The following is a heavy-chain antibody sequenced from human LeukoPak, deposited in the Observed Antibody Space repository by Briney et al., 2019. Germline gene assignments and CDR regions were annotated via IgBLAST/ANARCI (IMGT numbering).Heavy chain of an antibody. CDR1: GYTFTSYY. CDR2: INPSGGST. D-gene: IGHD2-2*01. Sequence: ASVKVSCKASGYTFTSYYMHWVRQAPGQGLEWMGIINPSGGSTSYAQKFQGRVTMTRDTSTSTVYMELSSLRSEDTAVYYCARALGDPLGYCSSTSCPPGGGYEYYYYYGMDVWGQGTTVTVSS. CDR3: ARALGDPLGYCSSTSCPPGGGYEYYYYYGMDV. J-gene: IGHJ6*02. V-gene: IGHV1-46*01.